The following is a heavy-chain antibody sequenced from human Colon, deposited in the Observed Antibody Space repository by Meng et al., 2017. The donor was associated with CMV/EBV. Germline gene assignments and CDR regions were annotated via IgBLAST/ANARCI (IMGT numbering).Heavy chain of an antibody. Sequence: GLVLSGGYYWSWIRRQPRKGLEWIGYIYYTGSSFYNPSLKSRVTISVDTSKNQFSLNLNAVAAAHTADYYCADDGRVGESLGDYWGQGILVTVSS. CDR1: GLVLSGGYY. CDR2: IYYTGSS. J-gene: IGHJ4*02. D-gene: IGHD3-10*01. CDR3: ADDGRVGESLGDY. V-gene: IGHV4-31*02.